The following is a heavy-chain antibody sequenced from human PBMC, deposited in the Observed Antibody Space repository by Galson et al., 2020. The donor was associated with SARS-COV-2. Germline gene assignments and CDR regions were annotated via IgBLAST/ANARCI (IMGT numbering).Heavy chain of an antibody. CDR3: ARGPYCSSTSCYTGLYYYYYIDV. CDR2: IYYSGST. J-gene: IGHJ6*03. V-gene: IGHV4-31*03. Sequence: SETLSLTCTVSGGSISSGGYYWSWIRQHPGKGLEWIGYIYYSGSTYSNPSLKSRVTISVDTSKNQFSLKLSSVTAADTAVYYCARGPYCSSTSCYTGLYYYYYIDVWGKGTTVTVSS. D-gene: IGHD2-2*02. CDR1: GGSISSGGYY.